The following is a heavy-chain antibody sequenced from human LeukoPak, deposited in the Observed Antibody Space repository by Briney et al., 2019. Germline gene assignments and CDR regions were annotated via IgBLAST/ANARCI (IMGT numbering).Heavy chain of an antibody. CDR3: ARVGGDRVAY. Sequence: PGGSLRLSCAASGLTVSSKYMSWVRPAPGKGLEWVSVMYNNGNTHYADSVKGRFTISRDNAKNTLYLQMNSLRPEDTAVYYCARVGGDRVAYWGQGTLVTVSS. J-gene: IGHJ4*02. D-gene: IGHD4-17*01. V-gene: IGHV3-53*01. CDR1: GLTVSSKY. CDR2: MYNNGNT.